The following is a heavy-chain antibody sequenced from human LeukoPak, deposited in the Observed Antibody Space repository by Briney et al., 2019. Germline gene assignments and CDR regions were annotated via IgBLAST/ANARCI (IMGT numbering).Heavy chain of an antibody. V-gene: IGHV3-23*01. J-gene: IGHJ4*02. CDR3: AKLATGGPDY. D-gene: IGHD2-15*01. CDR2: ISGGGGST. Sequence: GGSLRLSCAASGFTFSSYAFSWVRQAPGKGLEWVSGISGGGGSTYYADSVKGRFTISRDNSKNTLYLQMNSLRAKDTAVYYCAKLATGGPDYWGQGTLVTVSS. CDR1: GFTFSSYA.